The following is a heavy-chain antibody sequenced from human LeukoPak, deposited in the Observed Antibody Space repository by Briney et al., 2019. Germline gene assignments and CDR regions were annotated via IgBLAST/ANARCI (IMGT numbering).Heavy chain of an antibody. CDR1: GGSISSSSYY. CDR3: ARHISVGATEAIDY. Sequence: XSLTCTVSGGSISSSSYYWGWIRQPPGKRLEWIGSIYYSGSTYYNPSLKSRFTISVDTSKNQFSLKLSSVTAADTAVYYCARHISVGATEAIDYWGQGTLVTVSS. V-gene: IGHV4-39*01. J-gene: IGHJ4*02. D-gene: IGHD1-26*01. CDR2: IYYSGST.